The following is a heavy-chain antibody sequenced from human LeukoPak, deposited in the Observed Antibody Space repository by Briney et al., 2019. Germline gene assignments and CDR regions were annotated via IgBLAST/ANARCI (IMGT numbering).Heavy chain of an antibody. CDR2: ISAYSGNT. CDR3: ARGAPYRTNGVCYPHYYYYGMDV. D-gene: IGHD2-8*01. Sequence: ASVKVSCKASGYTFTSYGISWVRQAPGQGLEWMGWISAYSGNTNYAQKLQGRVTMTTDTSTSTAYMELRSLRSDDTAVYYCARGAPYRTNGVCYPHYYYYGMDVWGQGTTVTVSS. J-gene: IGHJ6*02. CDR1: GYTFTSYG. V-gene: IGHV1-18*01.